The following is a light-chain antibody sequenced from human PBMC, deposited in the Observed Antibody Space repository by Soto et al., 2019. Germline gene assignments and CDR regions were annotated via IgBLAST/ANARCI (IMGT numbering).Light chain of an antibody. CDR2: DVT. V-gene: IGLV2-14*01. Sequence: QSALTQPASVSGSPGQSIAISCTGTSSDVGSYNYVSWYQQHPDKAPKLILYDVTNRPSGVSNRFSGSKSGNTASLTISGLQAEDEADYYCSSYTTSSTYVFGTGTNVTVL. CDR1: SSDVGSYNY. J-gene: IGLJ1*01. CDR3: SSYTTSSTYV.